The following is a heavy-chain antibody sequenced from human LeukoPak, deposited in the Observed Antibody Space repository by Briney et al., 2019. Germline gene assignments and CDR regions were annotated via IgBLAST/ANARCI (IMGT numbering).Heavy chain of an antibody. Sequence: GGSLRLSCAASRFTFSSYTMSWVRQAPGKGLEWVSAISGSGDTTYYADSVKGRFTISRDNTKNTLYLQMNSLRAEDTAVYYCAKEPLYYYWGQGTLVTVSS. V-gene: IGHV3-23*01. J-gene: IGHJ4*02. CDR3: AKEPLYYY. CDR2: ISGSGDTT. CDR1: RFTFSSYT. D-gene: IGHD2-21*01.